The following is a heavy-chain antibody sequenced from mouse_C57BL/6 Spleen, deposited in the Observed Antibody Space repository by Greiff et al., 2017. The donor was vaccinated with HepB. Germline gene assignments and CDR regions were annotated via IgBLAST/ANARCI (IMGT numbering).Heavy chain of an antibody. CDR2: IDPSDSYT. Sequence: VKLQQPGAELVKPGASVKLSCKASGYTFTSYWMQWVKQRPGQGLEWIGEIDPSDSYTNYNQKFKGKATLTVDTSSSTAYMQLSSLTSEDSAVYYCARGGYDYAWFAYWGQGTLVTVSA. V-gene: IGHV1-50*01. CDR3: ARGGYDYAWFAY. D-gene: IGHD2-4*01. J-gene: IGHJ3*01. CDR1: GYTFTSYW.